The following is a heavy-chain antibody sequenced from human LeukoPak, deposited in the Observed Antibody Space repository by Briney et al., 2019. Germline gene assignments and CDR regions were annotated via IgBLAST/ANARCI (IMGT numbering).Heavy chain of an antibody. Sequence: SETLSLTCTVFGGSISSYFWGWIRQPPGKGLEWTGTIYYTGRTYYNPSLESRLTISVDTSKNQFSLKLTSVTAADTAIYYCAQSLGSGNWIGNWFDPWGQGTLVTVSS. CDR3: AQSLGSGNWIGNWFDP. V-gene: IGHV4-59*04. J-gene: IGHJ5*02. D-gene: IGHD1-1*01. CDR2: IYYTGRT. CDR1: GGSISSYF.